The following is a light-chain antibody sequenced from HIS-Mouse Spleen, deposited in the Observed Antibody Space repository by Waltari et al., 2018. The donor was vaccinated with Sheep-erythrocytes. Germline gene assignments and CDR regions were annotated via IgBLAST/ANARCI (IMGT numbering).Light chain of an antibody. CDR3: SSYTSGSTQV. J-gene: IGLJ2*01. V-gene: IGLV2-14*01. Sequence: SALTQPASVSGSPGQSITISCTGTSSDAGGYNYVTWYQQHPGKAPELMIYEVSTRHAGVFNRFSGSKSGNTASLTISGRQAEDEADYYFSSYTSGSTQVFGGGTKLTVL. CDR1: SSDAGGYNY. CDR2: EVS.